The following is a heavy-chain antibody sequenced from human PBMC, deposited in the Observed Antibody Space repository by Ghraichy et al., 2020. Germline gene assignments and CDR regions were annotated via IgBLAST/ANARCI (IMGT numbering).Heavy chain of an antibody. CDR1: GFTVSSNY. V-gene: IGHV3-53*01. CDR3: VRSVPAAVYYFDY. J-gene: IGHJ4*02. CDR2: IYSGGST. D-gene: IGHD2-2*01. Sequence: GGSLRLSCAASGFTVSSNYMSWVRQAPGKGLEWVSVIYSGGSTYYADSVKGRFTISRDNSKNTLYLQMNSLRAEDTAVYYCVRSVPAAVYYFDYWGQGTLVTVSS.